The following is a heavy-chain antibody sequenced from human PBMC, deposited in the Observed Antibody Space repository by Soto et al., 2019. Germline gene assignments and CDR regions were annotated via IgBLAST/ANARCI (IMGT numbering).Heavy chain of an antibody. V-gene: IGHV3-11*03. CDR1: GFTFSDYY. J-gene: IGHJ3*02. CDR3: ARRPLTYYYDSSGPKDAFDI. D-gene: IGHD3-22*01. CDR2: ISSSSSYT. Sequence: GGSLRLSCAASGFTFSDYYMSWIRQAPGKGLEWVSYISSSSSYTNYADSVKGRFTISRDNAKNSLYLQMNSLRAEDTAVYYCARRPLTYYYDSSGPKDAFDIWGQGTMVTVSS.